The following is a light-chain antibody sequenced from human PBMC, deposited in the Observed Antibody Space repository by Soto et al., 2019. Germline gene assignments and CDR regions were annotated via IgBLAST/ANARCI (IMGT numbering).Light chain of an antibody. CDR3: QQYDNVVFT. Sequence: DVQMTQSPPSLSASVGDRITITCQASQDIGKCLNWYQQKPGKAPKILIYDGSNLETGVPGRFSGGGSGTHFTFTISSLQPEDIGTYYCQQYDNVVFTFGPGTKVDLK. CDR1: QDIGKC. CDR2: DGS. V-gene: IGKV1-33*01. J-gene: IGKJ3*01.